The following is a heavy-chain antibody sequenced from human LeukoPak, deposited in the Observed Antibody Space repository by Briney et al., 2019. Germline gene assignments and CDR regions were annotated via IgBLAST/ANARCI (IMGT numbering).Heavy chain of an antibody. V-gene: IGHV1-2*02. CDR1: GYIFTDYY. CDR2: LNPTSGGT. J-gene: IGHJ5*02. CDR3: ARAGQNNWFDP. Sequence: ASVKVSCKASGYIFTDYYVHWVRQAPGQGLEWVAWLNPTSGGTNYAQKFQGRVAVTSDTSFSTAYMELSRLTSDDTAVYHCARAGQNNWFDPWGQGTLVTVSS.